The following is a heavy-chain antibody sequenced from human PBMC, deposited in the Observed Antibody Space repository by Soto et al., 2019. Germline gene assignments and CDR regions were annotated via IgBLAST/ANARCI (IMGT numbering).Heavy chain of an antibody. V-gene: IGHV4-38-2*01. Sequence: SETLSLTCGVCGYSISTGYYWAWSRQPPGKGLEWIGSINHSGKTYYNPSLRSRVTFSVDTSKNQLSLKLSSVTAADTAVYYCVRSGDDYGSHIDSWGQGTLVTVSS. J-gene: IGHJ5*01. CDR3: VRSGDDYGSHIDS. D-gene: IGHD4-17*01. CDR1: GYSISTGYY. CDR2: INHSGKT.